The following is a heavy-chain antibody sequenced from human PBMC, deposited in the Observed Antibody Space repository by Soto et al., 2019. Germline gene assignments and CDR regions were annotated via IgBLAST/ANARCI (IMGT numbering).Heavy chain of an antibody. CDR3: ARKGPRAARPSH. CDR1: GFTFRDYD. Sequence: QVQLVESGGGLVRPGGSLRLSCAASGFTFRDYDMSWIRQARGKGLEGVSCISSSGTATYYADSVQVRFTISRDNAKNSLYVEMNSLRVEDSAMYYCARKGPRAARPSHWGQGTLVTVSS. V-gene: IGHV3-11*01. D-gene: IGHD6-6*01. J-gene: IGHJ4*02. CDR2: ISSSGTAT.